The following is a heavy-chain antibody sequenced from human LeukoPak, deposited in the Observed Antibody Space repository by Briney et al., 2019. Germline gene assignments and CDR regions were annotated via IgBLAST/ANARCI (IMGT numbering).Heavy chain of an antibody. J-gene: IGHJ4*02. V-gene: IGHV5-51*01. CDR2: IYPGDSDT. CDR1: GYSFTSCW. D-gene: IGHD2-15*01. CDR3: ARQRTYSSLGY. Sequence: GESLKISCKGSGYSFTSCWIGWVRPMPGKGLEWMGIIYPGDSDTTYSPSFQGQVTISADKSISTAYLQWTSLKASDTAMYYCARQRTYSSLGYWGQGTLVTVSS.